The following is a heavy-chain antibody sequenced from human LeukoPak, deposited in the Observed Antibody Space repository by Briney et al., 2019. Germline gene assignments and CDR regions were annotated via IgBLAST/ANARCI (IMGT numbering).Heavy chain of an antibody. CDR3: ARASSSGWHFDY. J-gene: IGHJ4*02. CDR2: ISSASTYI. V-gene: IGHV3-21*04. D-gene: IGHD6-19*01. Sequence: GGSLRLSCAASGFTFSSYSMNWVRQAPGKGLEWVSSISSASTYIYYADSVKGRFTISRDNAKNSLYLQMNSLRAEDTAVYYCARASSSGWHFDYWGQGTLVTVSS. CDR1: GFTFSSYS.